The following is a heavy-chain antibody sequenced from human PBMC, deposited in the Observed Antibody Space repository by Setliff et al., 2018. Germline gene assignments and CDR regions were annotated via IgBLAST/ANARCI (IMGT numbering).Heavy chain of an antibody. V-gene: IGHV1-18*01. CDR3: ARAPPKIVVTVAALDY. J-gene: IGHJ4*02. Sequence: ASVKVSCKASGYSFLSYGITRVRQAPGQGLEWMGWISAQDGNTIYAQKFQGRVTVTTDTSTNTAYMELRSLRSDDTAVYYCARAPPKIVVTVAALDYWGQGALVTVSS. D-gene: IGHD2-15*01. CDR2: ISAQDGNT. CDR1: GYSFLSYG.